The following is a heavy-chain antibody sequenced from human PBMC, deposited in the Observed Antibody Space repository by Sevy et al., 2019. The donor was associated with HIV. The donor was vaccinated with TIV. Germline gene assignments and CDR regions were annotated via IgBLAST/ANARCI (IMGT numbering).Heavy chain of an antibody. J-gene: IGHJ4*02. CDR1: GFTVSRNY. CDR3: AGWSSAWTLFDY. V-gene: IGHV3-66*01. CDR2: IYSDGKT. D-gene: IGHD6-19*01. Sequence: GGSLRLSCAASGFTVSRNYMSWVRQAPGKGLEWVSVIYSDGKTLYADSVQDRFTISRDNSKNTLYLQMNSLRAEDTAVYYSAGWSSAWTLFDYWGQGTLVTVSS.